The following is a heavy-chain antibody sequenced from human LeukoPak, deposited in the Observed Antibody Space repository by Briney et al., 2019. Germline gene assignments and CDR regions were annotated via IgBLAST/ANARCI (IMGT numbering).Heavy chain of an antibody. CDR2: INPNSGGT. CDR1: GYTFTGYY. V-gene: IGHV1-2*02. CDR3: ARGEQSPEGNWFDP. D-gene: IGHD6-19*01. J-gene: IGHJ5*02. Sequence: ASVKVPCKASGYTFTGYYMHWVRQAPGQGLEWMGWINPNSGGTNYAQKFQGRVAMTRDTSISTAYMELSRLRSDDTAVYYCARGEQSPEGNWFDPWGQGTLVTVSS.